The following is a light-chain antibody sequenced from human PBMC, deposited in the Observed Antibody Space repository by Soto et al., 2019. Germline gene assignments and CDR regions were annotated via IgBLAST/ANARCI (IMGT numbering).Light chain of an antibody. V-gene: IGKV3D-15*01. J-gene: IGKJ4*01. CDR1: QSFSSN. CDR3: QQYNNWPLT. CDR2: GAS. Sequence: EIVKAHSRPTLSVSTGERATLSCRASQSFSSNLAWYQQKPGQAPRLLIYGASTRATGIPARFSGSGSGTEFTLTISSLQSEDFAVYYCQQYNNWPLTFGGGTKVEIK.